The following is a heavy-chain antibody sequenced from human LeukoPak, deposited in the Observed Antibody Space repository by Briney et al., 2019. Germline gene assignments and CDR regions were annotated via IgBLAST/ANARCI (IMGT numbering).Heavy chain of an antibody. Sequence: SETLSLTCTVSGGSISSYYWSWIRQPAGKGLEWIGRIYISGITNHNPSLKSRVTMSLDTPKNQFSLKLSSVTAADTAVYYCAKYYDFWSGYYDTWGQGTMVTVSS. CDR3: AKYYDFWSGYYDT. CDR1: GGSISSYY. CDR2: IYISGIT. V-gene: IGHV4-4*07. D-gene: IGHD3-3*01. J-gene: IGHJ3*01.